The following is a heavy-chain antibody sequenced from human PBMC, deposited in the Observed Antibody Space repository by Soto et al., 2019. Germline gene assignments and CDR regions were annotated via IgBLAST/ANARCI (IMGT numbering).Heavy chain of an antibody. J-gene: IGHJ4*02. Sequence: QVQLVQSGAEVKKPGSSVKVSCKASGGTFSSYAISWVRQAPGHGLEWMGGIIPIFDTANYAQKFQGRVTITADESTSTAYMELSILRSEDTAVYYCARSRSIAAAGNYFDYWGQGTLVTVSS. V-gene: IGHV1-69*12. CDR3: ARSRSIAAAGNYFDY. CDR1: GGTFSSYA. D-gene: IGHD6-13*01. CDR2: IIPIFDTA.